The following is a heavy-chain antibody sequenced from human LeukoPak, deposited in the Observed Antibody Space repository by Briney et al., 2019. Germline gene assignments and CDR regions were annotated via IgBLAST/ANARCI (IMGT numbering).Heavy chain of an antibody. CDR3: ARSPAPNWFDP. CDR2: IYYSGST. CDR1: GGSISSSSYY. D-gene: IGHD2-15*01. Sequence: SETLSLTCTVSGGSISSSSYYWGWIRQPPGKGLEWIGSIYYSGSTYYNPSLKSRVTISVDTSKNQFSLTLTSVTAADTAVYYCARSPAPNWFDPWGQGTLVTVSS. V-gene: IGHV4-39*01. J-gene: IGHJ5*02.